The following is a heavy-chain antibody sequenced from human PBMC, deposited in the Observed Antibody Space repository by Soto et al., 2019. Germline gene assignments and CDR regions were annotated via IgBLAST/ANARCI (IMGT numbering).Heavy chain of an antibody. CDR1: GFTFSGYA. Sequence: EVQLLESGGGLGQPGGSLRLSCASSGFTFSGYAMSWVRQAPGKGLEWISAVSGSGGSTYYADSGKGRFTISRDNSKDTLYLQMNNLRAEDTAVYYCAKPPDYNWNDYWGQGTLVTVSS. D-gene: IGHD1-20*01. CDR3: AKPPDYNWNDY. V-gene: IGHV3-23*01. J-gene: IGHJ4*02. CDR2: VSGSGGST.